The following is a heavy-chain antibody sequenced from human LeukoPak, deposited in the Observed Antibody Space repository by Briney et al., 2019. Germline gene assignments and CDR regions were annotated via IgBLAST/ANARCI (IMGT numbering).Heavy chain of an antibody. Sequence: GGSPRLSCAASGFTFSSYAMHWVRQPPGKGLEWVAVIWYDGSNEYYADSVKGRFTISRDNFKNTLYLQMNSLRAEDTAVYYCARGPHIVVVTAPDYWGQGTLVTVSS. CDR2: IWYDGSNE. CDR3: ARGPHIVVVTAPDY. J-gene: IGHJ4*02. D-gene: IGHD2-21*02. CDR1: GFTFSSYA. V-gene: IGHV3-33*08.